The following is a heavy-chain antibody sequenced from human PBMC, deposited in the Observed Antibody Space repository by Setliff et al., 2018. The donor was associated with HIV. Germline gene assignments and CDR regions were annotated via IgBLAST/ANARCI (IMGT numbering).Heavy chain of an antibody. D-gene: IGHD2-2*01. Sequence: PSETLSLTCAVYGGSFSGYYWSWIRKPPGKGLEWIGYISYSGSTNYNPSLKSRVTMSVDTSKNQFSLKLSSVTAADTAVYYCARCPSPPYCTSTTCYVDYYYMDVWGKGTTVTVSS. J-gene: IGHJ6*03. CDR3: ARCPSPPYCTSTTCYVDYYYMDV. CDR2: ISYSGST. V-gene: IGHV4-59*01. CDR1: GGSFSGYY.